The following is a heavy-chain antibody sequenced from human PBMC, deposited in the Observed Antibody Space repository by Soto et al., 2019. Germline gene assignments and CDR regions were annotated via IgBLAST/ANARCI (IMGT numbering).Heavy chain of an antibody. D-gene: IGHD6-13*01. CDR1: GGSFSGYY. V-gene: IGHV4-34*01. J-gene: IGHJ6*02. CDR3: AKDLPPYSSSSAGMDV. Sequence: PSETLSLTCAVYGGSFSGYYWSWIRQPPGKGLEWIGEINHSGSTNYNPSLKSRVTISVDTSKNQFSLKLRSVTAADTALYYCAKDLPPYSSSSAGMDVWGQGTTVTVSS. CDR2: INHSGST.